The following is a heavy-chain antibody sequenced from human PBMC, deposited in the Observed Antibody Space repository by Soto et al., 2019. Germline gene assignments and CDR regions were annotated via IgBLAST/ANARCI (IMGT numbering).Heavy chain of an antibody. V-gene: IGHV4-30-4*01. Sequence: GKGLEWIGYIYYSGSTYYNPSLKSRFTISVDTSKNQFSLKLSSVTAADTAVYYCASSVTTWEYNWFDPWGQGTLVTVSS. CDR3: ASSVTTWEYNWFDP. J-gene: IGHJ5*02. D-gene: IGHD4-4*01. CDR2: IYYSGST.